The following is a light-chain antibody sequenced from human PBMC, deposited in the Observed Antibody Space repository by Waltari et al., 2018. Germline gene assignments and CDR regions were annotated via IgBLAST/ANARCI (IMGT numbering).Light chain of an antibody. CDR1: SSNLGNNV. V-gene: IGLV1-44*01. J-gene: IGLJ3*02. CDR3: ASWDDSLNGHWV. Sequence: QSVLTQPPSASGTPGQRVTISCSGTSSNLGNNVVNWYQQVPGTAPKLLIYGNELRPAGVPDRFAASKSGTSASLAISGLQSEDEAEYYCASWDDSLNGHWVFGGGTKVTVL. CDR2: GNE.